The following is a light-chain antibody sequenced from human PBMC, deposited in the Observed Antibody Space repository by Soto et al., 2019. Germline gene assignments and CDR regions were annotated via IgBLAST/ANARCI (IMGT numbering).Light chain of an antibody. Sequence: QSVLTQPPSASGTPGQRVTISCSGSSSNIGPNYVYWYQQLPGTAPKLLIYRNNQRPSGVPDRFSGSKSGTSASLATSGLRSADEADYYCAAWDDSLSAQVFGGGTKVTVL. J-gene: IGLJ2*01. CDR1: SSNIGPNY. V-gene: IGLV1-47*01. CDR2: RNN. CDR3: AAWDDSLSAQV.